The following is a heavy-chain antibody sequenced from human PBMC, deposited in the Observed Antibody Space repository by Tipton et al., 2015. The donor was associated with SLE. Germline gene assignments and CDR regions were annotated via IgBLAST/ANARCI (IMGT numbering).Heavy chain of an antibody. D-gene: IGHD3-3*01. Sequence: SLRLSCAASGFTFSSYWMHWVRQAPGKGLVWVSRINSDGSSTSYADSVKGRFTISRDNAKNTLYLQMNSLRAEDTAVYYCARESDFWSGYYYYYMDVWGKGTAVTVSS. CDR3: ARESDFWSGYYYYYMDV. V-gene: IGHV3-74*01. CDR2: INSDGSST. CDR1: GFTFSSYW. J-gene: IGHJ6*03.